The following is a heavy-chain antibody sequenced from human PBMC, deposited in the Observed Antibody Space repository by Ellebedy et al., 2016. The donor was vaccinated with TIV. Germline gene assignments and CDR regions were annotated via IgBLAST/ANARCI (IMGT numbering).Heavy chain of an antibody. J-gene: IGHJ4*02. V-gene: IGHV3-23*01. D-gene: IGHD3-16*02. CDR1: GFRFSNYA. CDR3: AKEYRTWYSDY. Sequence: GESLKISCAASGFRFSNYAMTWVRQAPGKGLEWVSSISGPGNAAYYADSVRCRFTVSRDNSKSTLYLQMNSLRAEDTAVYYCAKEYRTWYSDYWGQGTPVTVYS. CDR2: ISGPGNAA.